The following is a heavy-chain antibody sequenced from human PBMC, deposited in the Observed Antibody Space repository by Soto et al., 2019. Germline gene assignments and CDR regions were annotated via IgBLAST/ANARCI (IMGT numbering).Heavy chain of an antibody. Sequence: SETLSLTCSVSGEYISSGYYWGWIQQPPGRGLEWIGSIYHNGKTYYNPSLKSRVTISVDTSKNQLSLKVTSVTAADTALYYCARDRMIVVNYGLDVWGQGTTVTVSS. V-gene: IGHV4-38-2*02. J-gene: IGHJ6*02. CDR3: ARDRMIVVNYGLDV. D-gene: IGHD3-22*01. CDR2: IYHNGKT. CDR1: GEYISSGYY.